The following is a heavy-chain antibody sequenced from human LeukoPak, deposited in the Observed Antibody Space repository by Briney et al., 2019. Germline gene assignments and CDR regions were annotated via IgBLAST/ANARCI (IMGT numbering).Heavy chain of an antibody. Sequence: ASVKVSCKASGYTFTGYYMHWVRQAPGQGLEWMGWVNPNSGGTNYAQKFQGRVTMTRDTSISTAYMELSRLRSDDTAVYYCARVYGSGSHRSDTFDIWGQGTIVTVSS. CDR1: GYTFTGYY. CDR3: ARVYGSGSHRSDTFDI. J-gene: IGHJ3*02. V-gene: IGHV1-2*02. D-gene: IGHD3-10*01. CDR2: VNPNSGGT.